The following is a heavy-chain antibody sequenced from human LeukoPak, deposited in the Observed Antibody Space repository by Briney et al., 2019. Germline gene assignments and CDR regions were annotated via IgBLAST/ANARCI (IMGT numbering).Heavy chain of an antibody. V-gene: IGHV3-53*01. Sequence: GGSLRLSCAASGFTVSSNYMSWVRQAPGKGLEWVSVIYSGGSTYYADSVKGRFTISRDNSKNTLYLQMNSPRAEDTAVYYCARPDGGRAYGMDVWGQGTTVTVSS. J-gene: IGHJ6*02. CDR1: GFTVSSNY. CDR2: IYSGGST. D-gene: IGHD3-10*01. CDR3: ARPDGGRAYGMDV.